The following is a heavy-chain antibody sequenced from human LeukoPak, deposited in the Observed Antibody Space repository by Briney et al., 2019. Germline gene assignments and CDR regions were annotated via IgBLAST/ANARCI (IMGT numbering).Heavy chain of an antibody. J-gene: IGHJ4*02. D-gene: IGHD6-19*01. CDR3: ARVPSRYSSGWTFDY. V-gene: IGHV4-30-4*01. CDR2: IDYGGST. CDR1: SFSISSGHYY. Sequence: SETLSLTCTVSSFSISSGHYYWSWIRQPPGKGLEWIGYIDYGGSTYYNPSLQSRVTISIDGSKNQFSLKLSSVTASDTAVYYCARVPSRYSSGWTFDYWGQGTLVTVSS.